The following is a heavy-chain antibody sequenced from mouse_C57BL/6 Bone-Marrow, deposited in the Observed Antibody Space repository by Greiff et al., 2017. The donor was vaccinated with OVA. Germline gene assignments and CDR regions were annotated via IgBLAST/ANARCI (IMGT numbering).Heavy chain of an antibody. CDR1: GFTFSSYG. J-gene: IGHJ3*01. V-gene: IGHV5-6*02. CDR2: ISSGGSYN. CDR3: ARRGGRFAY. Sequence: EVKLVESGGDLVKPGGSLKLSCAASGFTFSSYGMSWVRQTPDKRLEWVATISSGGSYNYYPDSVKGRFTISRDNAKNTLYLQMSSLKSEDTAMYYCARRGGRFAYWGQGTLVTVSA.